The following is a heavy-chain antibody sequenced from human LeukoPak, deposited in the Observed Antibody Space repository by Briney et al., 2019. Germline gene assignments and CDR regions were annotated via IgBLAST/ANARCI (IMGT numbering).Heavy chain of an antibody. J-gene: IGHJ3*02. Sequence: SETLSLTCTVSGGSISSYYWSWIRQPPGKGLEWIGYIYTSGSTNYNPSLKSRVTISVDTSKNQFSLKLSSVTAADTAVYYCARRVTPEPRGLAFDIWGQGTMVTVSS. CDR3: ARRVTPEPRGLAFDI. D-gene: IGHD1-14*01. CDR1: GGSISSYY. CDR2: IYTSGST. V-gene: IGHV4-4*09.